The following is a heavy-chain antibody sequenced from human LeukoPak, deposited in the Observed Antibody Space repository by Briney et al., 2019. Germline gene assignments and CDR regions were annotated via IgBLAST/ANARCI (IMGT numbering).Heavy chain of an antibody. CDR1: GGSISSGSYY. CDR2: IYSSGST. V-gene: IGHV4-61*02. J-gene: IGHJ2*01. Sequence: PSETLSLTCTVSGGSISSGSYYWSWIRQPAGKGLEWIGRIYSSGSTNYNPSLKSRVTISLDTSKNQFSLKLSSVTAADTAVYXXXXXXXXXXXXXHRGELYWYFDLWGRGTLVTVSS. CDR3: XXXXXXXXXXXHRGELYWYFDL. D-gene: IGHD1-7*01.